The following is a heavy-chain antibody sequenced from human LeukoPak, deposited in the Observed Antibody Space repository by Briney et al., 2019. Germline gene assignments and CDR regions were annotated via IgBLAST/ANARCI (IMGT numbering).Heavy chain of an antibody. CDR2: IKNTGVT. CDR3: VKTGGGGWYAES. D-gene: IGHD6-19*01. Sequence: GGSLRLSCSASGFPFSAYAMHWVRQAPGKGLEYVSAIKNTGVTYYADSVKGRFSISRDNSKNTLFLQMNSLRPEDTAVYYCVKTGGGGWYAESWGQGTLVTVSS. CDR1: GFPFSAYA. V-gene: IGHV3-64D*06. J-gene: IGHJ5*02.